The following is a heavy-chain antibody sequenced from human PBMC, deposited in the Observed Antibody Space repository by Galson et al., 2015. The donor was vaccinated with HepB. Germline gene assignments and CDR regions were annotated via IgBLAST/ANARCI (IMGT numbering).Heavy chain of an antibody. J-gene: IGHJ4*01. D-gene: IGHD6-19*01. CDR3: AKVFPEKTDGWYRQALYYFDS. CDR1: GFSFSYYA. Sequence: SLRLPCAASGFSFSYYAMSWVRQAPGTGLEWVSAITPSGDNKYSEDSMKGRFTISRDNSKNTLFLQMNSMRADDTAIYFCAKVFPEKTDGWYRQALYYFDSWGHGTRVTVSS. CDR2: ITPSGDNK. V-gene: IGHV3-23*01.